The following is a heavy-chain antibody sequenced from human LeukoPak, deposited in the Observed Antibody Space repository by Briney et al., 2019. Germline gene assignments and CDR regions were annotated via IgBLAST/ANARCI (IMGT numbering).Heavy chain of an antibody. Sequence: PSQTLSLTCTVSGDSISSGSYSWSWIRQPAGKGLEWIGRIYSSGSTDYNPSLKSRATISLDTSKNQFSLKLSSVTAADTAVYYCASGYYYRNHHWGQGTLVTVSS. D-gene: IGHD3-10*01. CDR2: IYSSGST. V-gene: IGHV4-61*02. CDR3: ASGYYYRNHH. CDR1: GDSISSGSYS. J-gene: IGHJ5*02.